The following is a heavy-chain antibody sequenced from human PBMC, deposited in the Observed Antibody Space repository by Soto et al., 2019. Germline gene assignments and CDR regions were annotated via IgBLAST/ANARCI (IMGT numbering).Heavy chain of an antibody. CDR1: GGSFSGYY. CDR3: ARGQYSYGYGALYYYYGMDV. Sequence: ETLSLTCAVYGGSFSGYYWSWIRQPPGKGLEWIGEINHSGSTNYNPSLKSRVTISVDTSKNQFSLKLSSVTAADTAVYYCARGQYSYGYGALYYYYGMDVWGQGTTVTVSS. CDR2: INHSGST. J-gene: IGHJ6*02. D-gene: IGHD5-18*01. V-gene: IGHV4-34*01.